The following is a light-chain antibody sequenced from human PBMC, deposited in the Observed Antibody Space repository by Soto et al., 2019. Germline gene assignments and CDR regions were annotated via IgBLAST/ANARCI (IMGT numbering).Light chain of an antibody. V-gene: IGLV2-14*01. J-gene: IGLJ1*01. CDR1: SSEVGGYNY. Sequence: QSVLTQPASVSGSPGQSITISCTGTSSEVGGYNYVSWYQQHPGKAPKLMIYEVSNRPSGVSNRFSGSKSGNTASLTISGLQAEDEADYYCSSYTSSSTLYGFGTGTKVTVL. CDR2: EVS. CDR3: SSYTSSSTLYG.